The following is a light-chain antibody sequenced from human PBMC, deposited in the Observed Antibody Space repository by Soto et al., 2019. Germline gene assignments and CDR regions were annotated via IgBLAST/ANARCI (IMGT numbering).Light chain of an antibody. J-gene: IGLJ1*01. Sequence: QSALTQPPSASRSPGQSGTISCTGTKSDIGDYDFVSWYQHHPGKAPRLIIYEVVQRPSGVPDRFSGSKSGNTASLTVSGLQAADEADYFCKSYAGSNTYVFASGTKLTGL. CDR2: EVV. CDR3: KSYAGSNTYV. V-gene: IGLV2-8*01. CDR1: KSDIGDYDF.